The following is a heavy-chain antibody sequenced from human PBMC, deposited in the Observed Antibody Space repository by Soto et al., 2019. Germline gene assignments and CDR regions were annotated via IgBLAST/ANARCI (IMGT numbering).Heavy chain of an antibody. D-gene: IGHD3-3*01. CDR2: INPNSGGT. V-gene: IGHV1-2*02. CDR3: ERDRGVSDFWSGYYSYYYDYMDV. CDR1: GYTFTGYY. J-gene: IGHJ6*03. Sequence: QVQLVQSGAEVNKPGASVKVSCKASGYTFTGYYMHWVRQAPGQGLEWMGWINPNSGGTNYAQKLSCRVNMSRDSYISTDYMELSRMRSDDTAVYYCERDRGVSDFWSGYYSYYYDYMDVWGKGTTVTVCS.